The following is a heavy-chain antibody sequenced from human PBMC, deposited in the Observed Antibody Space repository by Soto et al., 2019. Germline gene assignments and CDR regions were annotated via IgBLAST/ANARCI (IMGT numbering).Heavy chain of an antibody. J-gene: IGHJ6*02. CDR1: GYTFTDYY. CDR3: ARERDAYGYYYGSRNYGMDV. CDR2: INPNSGGT. D-gene: IGHD3-10*01. V-gene: IGHV1-2*04. Sequence: ASVKVSCKASGYTFTDYYMHWVRQAPGQGLEWMGWINPNSGGTNYAQKFQGCVTMTSDTSISTAYMELSRLRSDDPAVYYCARERDAYGYYYGSRNYGMDVWGQGTTVTVSS.